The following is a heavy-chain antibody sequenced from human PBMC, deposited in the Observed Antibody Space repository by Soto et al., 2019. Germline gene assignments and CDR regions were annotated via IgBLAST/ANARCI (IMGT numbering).Heavy chain of an antibody. D-gene: IGHD3-22*01. V-gene: IGHV3-48*02. Sequence: GGSLRLSCAASGFSFRSYSMNWVRLAPGKGLEWISYISSSSMTIYYADSVKDRFIISRDNAKNSLYLQMNSLRDEDTAVYYCARDGNYYDSSGFWPWGQGTMVTVSS. CDR1: GFSFRSYS. CDR2: ISSSSMTI. J-gene: IGHJ3*01. CDR3: ARDGNYYDSSGFWP.